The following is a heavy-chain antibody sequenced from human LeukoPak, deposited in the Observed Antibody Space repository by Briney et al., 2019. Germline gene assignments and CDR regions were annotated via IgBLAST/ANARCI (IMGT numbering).Heavy chain of an antibody. CDR2: ISPSGGSI. V-gene: IGHV1-46*01. Sequence: GSVKVSCKASGYTFTGHYMHWVRQAPGQGLEWMGIISPSGGSISSAQKFQGRVTMTRDTSTSTVYMELSSLRSDDTAVYYCARGRGDYYASSGQYYFDYWGQGTLVTVSS. CDR1: GYTFTGHY. CDR3: ARGRGDYYASSGQYYFDY. J-gene: IGHJ4*02. D-gene: IGHD3-22*01.